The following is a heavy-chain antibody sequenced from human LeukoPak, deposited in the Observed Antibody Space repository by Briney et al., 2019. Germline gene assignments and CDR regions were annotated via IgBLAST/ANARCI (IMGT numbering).Heavy chain of an antibody. CDR1: GFSLSAYN. CDR3: AKDLSYCSGGTCYTSRYYGMDV. V-gene: IGHV3-48*01. D-gene: IGHD2-15*01. CDR2: ISSSSATI. J-gene: IGHJ6*02. Sequence: GGSLRLSCEGSGFSLSAYNMNWVRQAPGKGLESVSYISSSSATIFYADSVKGRFTISRDNSNNTLYLQMNSLRAEDTAVYYCAKDLSYCSGGTCYTSRYYGMDVWGQGTTVTVSS.